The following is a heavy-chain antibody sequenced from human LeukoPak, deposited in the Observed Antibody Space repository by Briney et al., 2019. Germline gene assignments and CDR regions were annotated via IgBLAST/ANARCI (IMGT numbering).Heavy chain of an antibody. J-gene: IGHJ3*02. CDR3: ARDSGGVVVTADAFDI. Sequence: GASVKVSCRASGYTFTSHYMHWVRQAPGQGLEWMGIINPDGGSTSYAQKFQGRVTMTSDTSTSTVYMELSSLRSEDTAVYYCARDSGGVVVTADAFDIWGQGTMVTVSS. CDR2: INPDGGST. V-gene: IGHV1-46*01. CDR1: GYTFTSHY. D-gene: IGHD2-21*02.